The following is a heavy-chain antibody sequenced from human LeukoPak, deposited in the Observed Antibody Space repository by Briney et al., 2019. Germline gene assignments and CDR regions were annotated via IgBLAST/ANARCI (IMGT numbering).Heavy chain of an antibody. V-gene: IGHV3-30-3*01. CDR1: GVTFSSYA. D-gene: IGHD1-26*01. CDR3: ARDLGAIGFSGSYYY. J-gene: IGHJ4*02. Sequence: GRSLRLSCAASGVTFSSYAMHWVRQAPGKGLECVAVISYDGSNKYYADSVKGLFTISRDNSKNTLYLQMNSLRAEDTAVYYCARDLGAIGFSGSYYYWGQGTLVTVSS. CDR2: ISYDGSNK.